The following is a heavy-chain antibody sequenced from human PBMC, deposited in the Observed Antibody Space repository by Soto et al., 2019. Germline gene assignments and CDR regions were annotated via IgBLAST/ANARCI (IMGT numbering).Heavy chain of an antibody. J-gene: IGHJ4*02. V-gene: IGHV4-39*01. CDR3: PRLNVYRITMVRGVAGFDY. CDR2: IYYSGST. Sequence: SETLSLTCTVSGGSISSSSYYWGWIRQPPGKGLEWIGSIYYSGSTYYNPSLKSRVTISVDTSKNQFSLKLSSVTAADTAVYYCPRLNVYRITMVRGVAGFDYWGQGTLVTVSS. CDR1: GGSISSSSYY. D-gene: IGHD3-10*01.